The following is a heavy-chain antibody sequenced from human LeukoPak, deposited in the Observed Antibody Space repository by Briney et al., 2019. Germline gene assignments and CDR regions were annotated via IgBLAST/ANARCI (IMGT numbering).Heavy chain of an antibody. Sequence: KPSETLSLTCSVSGDSISSSYYYWSWIRQPAGKGLEWIGRIYTSGSTNYNPSLKSRVTISVDTSKNQFSLKLSSVTAADTAVYYCARRRYDTNGYYPSRGRYFDYWGQGTLVTVSS. D-gene: IGHD3-22*01. CDR3: ARRRYDTNGYYPSRGRYFDY. CDR2: IYTSGST. CDR1: GDSISSSYYY. V-gene: IGHV4-61*02. J-gene: IGHJ4*02.